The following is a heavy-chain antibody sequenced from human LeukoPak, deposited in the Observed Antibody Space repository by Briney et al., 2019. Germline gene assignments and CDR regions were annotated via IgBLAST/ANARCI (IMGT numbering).Heavy chain of an antibody. Sequence: SETLSLTCTVSGGSMSSYYWNWIRQTPGKGLEWIGNIYYSGSSNYNPSLKSRATISVDTSKNQSSLRLNSVTTTDTAVYYCARSQGQWLYYFDYWSQGTLVTVSS. J-gene: IGHJ4*02. CDR1: GGSMSSYY. D-gene: IGHD6-19*01. CDR2: IYYSGSS. V-gene: IGHV4-59*12. CDR3: ARSQGQWLYYFDY.